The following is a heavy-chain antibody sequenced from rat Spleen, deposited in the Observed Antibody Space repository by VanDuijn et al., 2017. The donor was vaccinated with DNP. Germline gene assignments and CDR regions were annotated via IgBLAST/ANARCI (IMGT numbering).Heavy chain of an antibody. CDR2: INTGSGGT. CDR3: ARRRLPYWYFDF. J-gene: IGHJ1*01. D-gene: IGHD1-4*01. V-gene: IGHV1-43*01. CDR1: GYTLTSYY. Sequence: QIQLQQSGAELARPGSSVKISCKASGYTLTSYYIGWIKQTTGQGLDYIGYINTGSGGTNYNEKFRGKATLTVDTSSSTAFMQLSSLTPDDSAVYYCARRRLPYWYFDFWGPGTMVTVSS.